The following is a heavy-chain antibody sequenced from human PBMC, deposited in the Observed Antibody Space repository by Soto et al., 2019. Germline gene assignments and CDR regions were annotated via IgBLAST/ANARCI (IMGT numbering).Heavy chain of an antibody. V-gene: IGHV4-4*02. CDR3: ARDLRYFDYGMDV. D-gene: IGHD3-9*01. CDR2: IYHSGST. Sequence: SETLSLTCAVSGGSISSSNWWSWVRQPPGKGLEWIGEIYHSGSTNYNPSLKSRVTISVDKSKNQFSLKLSSVTAADTAVYYCARDLRYFDYGMDVWGQATTVTVSS. J-gene: IGHJ6*01. CDR1: GGSISSSNW.